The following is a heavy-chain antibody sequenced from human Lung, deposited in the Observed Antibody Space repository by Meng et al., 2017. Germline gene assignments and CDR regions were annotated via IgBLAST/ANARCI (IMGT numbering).Heavy chain of an antibody. J-gene: IGHJ4*02. V-gene: IGHV1-18*04. CDR2: LGAHDGDR. D-gene: IGHD3-10*01. CDR3: ARGTPGRSYSDF. CDR1: GYTFTGYG. Sequence: QVHPVHSGAEVKKPGASVKVSCKSSGYTFTGYGVSWVRQAPGQGLEWMAWLGAHDGDRSHAPRFQGRVTVTADRLTATSFMELRNLRYDDTAVYYCARGTPGRSYSDFWGQGTLVTVSS.